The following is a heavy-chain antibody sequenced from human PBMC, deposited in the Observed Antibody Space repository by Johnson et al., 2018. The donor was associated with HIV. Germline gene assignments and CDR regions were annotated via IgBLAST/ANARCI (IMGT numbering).Heavy chain of an antibody. J-gene: IGHJ3*02. CDR3: ARDRALGWELLGAFDI. Sequence: EVQLVESGGGVVQPGRSLRLSCAASGFTFSSYAMHLVRQAPGMGLEWVSGINWNGGDTGYADSVKCRFTISRDNAKNSLYLQMNSLRAEDTALYYCARDRALGWELLGAFDILGQGTMVTVSS. CDR2: INWNGGDT. CDR1: GFTFSSYA. D-gene: IGHD1-26*01. V-gene: IGHV3-20*04.